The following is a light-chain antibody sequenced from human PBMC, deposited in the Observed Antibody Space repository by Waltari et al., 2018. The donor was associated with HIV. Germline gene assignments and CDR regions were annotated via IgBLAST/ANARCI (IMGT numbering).Light chain of an antibody. CDR1: SSDVGNYNY. CDR2: DVT. Sequence: QSALTQPASVSGSPGQSITISCTGTSSDVGNYNYVSWYQQHPCKAPKLMMYDVTKRPSGISDRSSGSKSGNTASLTISGLHAEDEADYYCCSYAGSSTFVFGTGTKVTVL. CDR3: CSYAGSSTFV. J-gene: IGLJ1*01. V-gene: IGLV2-23*02.